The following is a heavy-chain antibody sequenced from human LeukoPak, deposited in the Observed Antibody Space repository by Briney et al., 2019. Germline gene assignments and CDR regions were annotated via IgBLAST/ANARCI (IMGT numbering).Heavy chain of an antibody. Sequence: ASVKVSCKASGYTFTSYGISWVRQAPRQGLEWMGWISAYNGNTDYAQKLQGRVTMTTDTSTSTAYMELRSLRSDDTAVYYCARDLDSSSSWTAFDIWGQGTMVTVSS. V-gene: IGHV1-18*01. CDR2: ISAYNGNT. CDR1: GYTFTSYG. CDR3: ARDLDSSSSWTAFDI. J-gene: IGHJ3*02. D-gene: IGHD6-6*01.